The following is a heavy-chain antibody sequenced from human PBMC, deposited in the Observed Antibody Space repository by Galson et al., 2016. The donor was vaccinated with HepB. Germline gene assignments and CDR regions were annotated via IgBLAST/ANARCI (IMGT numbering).Heavy chain of an antibody. Sequence: TLSLTCTVSGASISGYYLSWIRQPPGKGLERIGYIYYSGRTNYNPSLKSRVTISVDTSKNQFSLKLSSVTAADTAVCYCARDDSGGWYGFHYGMDVWGQGTTVTVSS. CDR2: IYYSGRT. CDR1: GASISGYY. CDR3: ARDDSGGWYGFHYGMDV. V-gene: IGHV4-59*01. J-gene: IGHJ6*02. D-gene: IGHD6-19*01.